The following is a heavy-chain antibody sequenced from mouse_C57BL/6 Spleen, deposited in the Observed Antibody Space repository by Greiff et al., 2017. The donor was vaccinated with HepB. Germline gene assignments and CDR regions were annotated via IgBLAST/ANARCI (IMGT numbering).Heavy chain of an antibody. CDR1: GFNIKDDY. CDR3: TTSFLRAWYFDV. Sequence: EVQLQQSGAELVRPGASVKLSCTASGFNIKDDYMHWVKQRPEQGLEWIGWIDPENGDTEYASKFQGKATITADTSSNTAYLQLSSLTSEDTAVYYCTTSFLRAWYFDVWGTGTTVTVSS. D-gene: IGHD1-1*01. CDR2: IDPENGDT. V-gene: IGHV14-4*01. J-gene: IGHJ1*03.